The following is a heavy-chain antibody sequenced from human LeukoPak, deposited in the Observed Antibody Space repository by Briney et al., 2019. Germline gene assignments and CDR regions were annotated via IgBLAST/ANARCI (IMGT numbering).Heavy chain of an antibody. J-gene: IGHJ4*02. Sequence: SVKVSCKXSGGTFSSDAISWVRQAPGQGLEWMGRIIPIFGTANYAQKFQGRVTITTDESTSTAYMELSSLRSEDTAVYYCARGRYSNWGYFDYWGQGTLVTVSS. V-gene: IGHV1-69*05. CDR2: IIPIFGTA. D-gene: IGHD7-27*01. CDR3: ARGRYSNWGYFDY. CDR1: GGTFSSDA.